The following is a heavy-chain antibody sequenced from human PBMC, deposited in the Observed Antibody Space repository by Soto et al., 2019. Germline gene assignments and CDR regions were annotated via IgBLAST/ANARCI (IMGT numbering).Heavy chain of an antibody. Sequence: GGSLRLSCAASGFTFSSYWMHWVRQAPGKGLVWVSRINSDGSSTSYADSVKGRFTISRDNAKNTLYLQMNSLRAEDTAVYYCAREGVAAADEFDYWGQGTLVTVSS. J-gene: IGHJ4*02. CDR1: GFTFSSYW. D-gene: IGHD6-13*01. V-gene: IGHV3-74*01. CDR3: AREGVAAADEFDY. CDR2: INSDGSST.